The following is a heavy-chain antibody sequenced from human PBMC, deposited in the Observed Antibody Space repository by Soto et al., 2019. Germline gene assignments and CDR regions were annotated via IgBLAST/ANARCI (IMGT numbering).Heavy chain of an antibody. CDR3: AREQTSTAMPEYNWFDP. Sequence: GGSLRLSCAASGFTFSSYAMSWVRQAPGKGLEWVSAISGSGGSTYYADSVKGRFTISRDNSKNTLYLQMNSLGAEDTAVYYCAREQTSTAMPEYNWFDPWGQVILVTVSS. J-gene: IGHJ5*02. V-gene: IGHV3-23*01. D-gene: IGHD5-18*01. CDR1: GFTFSSYA. CDR2: ISGSGGST.